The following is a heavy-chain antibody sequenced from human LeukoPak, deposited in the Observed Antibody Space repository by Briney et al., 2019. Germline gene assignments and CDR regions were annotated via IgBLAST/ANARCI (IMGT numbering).Heavy chain of an antibody. CDR1: GFTFSSYG. Sequence: GGSLRLSCAASGFTFSSYGMHWVRQAPGKGLEWVAVIWYDGSNKDYADSVKGRFTISRDNSKNTLYLQMNSLRAEDTAVYYCARDAGYSGYDLSYWGQGTLVTVSS. CDR3: ARDAGYSGYDLSY. V-gene: IGHV3-33*01. J-gene: IGHJ4*02. D-gene: IGHD5-12*01. CDR2: IWYDGSNK.